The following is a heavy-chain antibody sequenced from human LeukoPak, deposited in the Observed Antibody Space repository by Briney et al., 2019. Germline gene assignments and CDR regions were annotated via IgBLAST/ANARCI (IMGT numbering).Heavy chain of an antibody. Sequence: GASVKVSCKASGYTFTSYYMHWVRQAPGKGLEWVAVISYDGSNKYYADSVKGRFTISRDNSKNTLYLQMNSLRAEDTAVYYCARETGIAVAGTSFDYWGQGTLVTVSS. V-gene: IGHV3-30-3*01. D-gene: IGHD6-19*01. CDR3: ARETGIAVAGTSFDY. J-gene: IGHJ4*02. CDR2: ISYDGSNK. CDR1: GYTFTSYY.